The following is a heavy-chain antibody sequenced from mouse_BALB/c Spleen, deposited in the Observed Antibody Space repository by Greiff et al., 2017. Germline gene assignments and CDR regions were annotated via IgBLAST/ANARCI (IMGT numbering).Heavy chain of an antibody. V-gene: IGHV5-4*02. J-gene: IGHJ4*01. CDR3: ARAPITTGAMDY. D-gene: IGHD1-1*01. CDR1: GFTFSDYY. Sequence: EVKLVESGGGLVKPGGSLKLSCAASGFTFSDYYMYWVRQTPEKRLEWVATISDGGSYTYYPDSVKGRFTISRDNAKNNLYLQMSSLKSEDTAMYYCARAPITTGAMDYWGQGTSGTVSS. CDR2: ISDGGSYT.